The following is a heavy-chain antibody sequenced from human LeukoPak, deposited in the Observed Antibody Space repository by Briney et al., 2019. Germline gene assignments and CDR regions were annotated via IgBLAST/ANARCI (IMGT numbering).Heavy chain of an antibody. J-gene: IGHJ5*02. CDR2: INHSGST. D-gene: IGHD6-13*01. V-gene: IGHV4-34*01. Sequence: SETLSLTCAVYGGSFSDYYWSWIRQSPGKGLEWIGEINHSGSTYYNPSLKSRVTISLDTSKSQFSLKLTSVTAADTAVYYCARKQGGQLVNTRRWFDPWGQGTLATVSS. CDR3: ARKQGGQLVNTRRWFDP. CDR1: GGSFSDYY.